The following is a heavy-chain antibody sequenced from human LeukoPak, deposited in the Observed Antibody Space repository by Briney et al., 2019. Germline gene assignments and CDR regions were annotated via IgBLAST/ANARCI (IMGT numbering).Heavy chain of an antibody. V-gene: IGHV3-53*01. CDR3: AKVVSSALDY. CDR2: IYSGGNT. Sequence: PGGSLRLFCAASGFTVSSNYMSWVRQAPGKGLEWVSIIYSGGNTYYADSVKGRFAISRDNSKNTLYLQMNSLRAEDTAVYYCAKVVSSALDYWGQGTLVTVSS. CDR1: GFTVSSNY. D-gene: IGHD6-19*01. J-gene: IGHJ4*02.